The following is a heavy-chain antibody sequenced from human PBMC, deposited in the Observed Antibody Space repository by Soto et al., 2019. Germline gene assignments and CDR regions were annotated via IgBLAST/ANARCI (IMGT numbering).Heavy chain of an antibody. CDR1: GFTFSSYG. CDR3: AKDNGSGCDWLRVGDASDI. V-gene: IGHV3-30*18. D-gene: IGHD5-12*01. J-gene: IGHJ3*02. Sequence: QVQLVESGGGVVQPGRSLRLSCAASGFTFSSYGMHWVRQAPGKRLEWVAVISYDGSNKYYADSVKGRLTISRDNSKNTLYLQMNSLRGEDTAVYYCAKDNGSGCDWLRVGDASDIWGQGTMVTVSS. CDR2: ISYDGSNK.